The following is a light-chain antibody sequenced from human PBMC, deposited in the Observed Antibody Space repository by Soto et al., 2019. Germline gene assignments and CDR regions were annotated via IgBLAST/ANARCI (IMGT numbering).Light chain of an antibody. CDR1: SSDVGAYNY. J-gene: IGLJ3*02. CDR3: ISYRNNNPWG. CDR2: EVT. Sequence: QSALTQPASVSGAPGQSINISCTGTSSDVGAYNYVSWYQQHPGKAPKVMIYEVTHRPSGVSNRFSGSKSDNTASLTISGLQPDDAADYYCISYRNNNPWGFGGGTQLTVL. V-gene: IGLV2-14*01.